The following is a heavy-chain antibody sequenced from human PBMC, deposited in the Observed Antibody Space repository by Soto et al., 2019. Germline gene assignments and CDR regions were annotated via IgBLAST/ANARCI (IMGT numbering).Heavy chain of an antibody. CDR1: GYTFTSYD. Sequence: ASVKVSCKASGYTFTSYDINWVRQATGQGLEWMGWMNPNSGNTGYAQKFQGRVTMTRNTSISTAYMELSSLRSEDTAAYYCARGAPSGIFGVVITRTDYYGMDVWGQGTTVTVSS. CDR2: MNPNSGNT. CDR3: ARGAPSGIFGVVITRTDYYGMDV. V-gene: IGHV1-8*01. D-gene: IGHD3-3*01. J-gene: IGHJ6*02.